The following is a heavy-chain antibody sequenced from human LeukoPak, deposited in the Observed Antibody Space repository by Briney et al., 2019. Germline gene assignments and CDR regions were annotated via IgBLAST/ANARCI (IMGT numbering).Heavy chain of an antibody. J-gene: IGHJ4*02. CDR1: GFTVNNYD. CDR3: ERARITMIREFDY. V-gene: IGHV3-30-3*01. CDR2: ISYDGSNK. Sequence: PGGSLRLSCAASGFTVNNYDMHWVRQAPGKGLEWVAVISYDGSNKYYADSVKGRFTVSRDNSKNTLYMQMNRMRAEDTAVYSCERARITMIREFDYWGQGTLVTVSS. D-gene: IGHD3-10*01.